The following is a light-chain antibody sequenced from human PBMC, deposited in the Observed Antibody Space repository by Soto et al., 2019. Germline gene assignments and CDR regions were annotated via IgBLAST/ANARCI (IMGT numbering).Light chain of an antibody. CDR1: QSISSW. V-gene: IGKV1-5*03. J-gene: IGKJ3*01. CDR3: QQYNSYPST. CDR2: KGS. Sequence: DIQMTQSPSTLSASIGDRVTITCRASQSISSWLAWYQQKPGKGPNLLIYKGSILQSGVPSRFSGSRSGTEFSLTISSLQPDDLATYYCQQYNSYPSTFGPGTKIDIK.